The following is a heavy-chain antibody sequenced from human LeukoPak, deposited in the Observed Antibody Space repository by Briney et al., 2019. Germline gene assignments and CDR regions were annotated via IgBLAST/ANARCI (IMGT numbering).Heavy chain of an antibody. V-gene: IGHV3-74*01. CDR1: GFTFSSYW. D-gene: IGHD6-19*01. CDR3: ARAASSGWSGGNWFDP. J-gene: IGHJ5*02. Sequence: PGGSLRLSCAASGFTFSSYWMHWVRQAPGKGLVWVSRINSDGSSTSYADSVKGRFTISRDNAKNTLYLQMNSLRAKDTAVYYCARAASSGWSGGNWFDPWGQGTLVTVSS. CDR2: INSDGSST.